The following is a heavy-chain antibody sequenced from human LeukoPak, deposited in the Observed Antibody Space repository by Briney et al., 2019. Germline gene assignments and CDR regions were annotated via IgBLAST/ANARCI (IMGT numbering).Heavy chain of an antibody. J-gene: IGHJ4*02. V-gene: IGHV1-2*06. CDR3: ARVYYGSGNTDY. D-gene: IGHD3-10*01. CDR1: GYTFTGYY. CDR2: FNPNSGGT. Sequence: ASVKVSCKASGYTFTGYYMHWVRQAPGHGLEWMGRFNPNSGGTNYAQKFQGRVTMTRDTSISTAYMELSRLRSDDTAVYYCARVYYGSGNTDYWGQGTLVTVSS.